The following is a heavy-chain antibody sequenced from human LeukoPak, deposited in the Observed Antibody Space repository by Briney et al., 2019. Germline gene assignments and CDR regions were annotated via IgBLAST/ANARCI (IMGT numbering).Heavy chain of an antibody. CDR1: GYTFTSYD. Sequence: SVKVSCKASGYTFTSYDINWVRQATGQGLEWMGWMNPNSGNTGYAQKFQGRVTITRNTSISTAYIELSSLRSEDTAVYYCARGTSYSSGWADAFDIWGQGTMVTVSS. V-gene: IGHV1-8*03. CDR3: ARGTSYSSGWADAFDI. D-gene: IGHD6-19*01. J-gene: IGHJ3*02. CDR2: MNPNSGNT.